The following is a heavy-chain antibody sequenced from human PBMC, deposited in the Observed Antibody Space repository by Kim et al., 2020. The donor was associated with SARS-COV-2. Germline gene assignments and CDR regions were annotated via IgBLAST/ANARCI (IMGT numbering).Heavy chain of an antibody. CDR3: AREGSGEGEGAFDI. CDR2: ISYDGSNK. J-gene: IGHJ3*02. V-gene: IGHV3-30*04. D-gene: IGHD3-16*01. Sequence: GGSLRLSCAASGFTFSSYAMHWVRQAPGKGLEWVAVISYDGSNKYYADSVKGRFTISRDNSKNTLYLQMNSLRAEDTAVYYCAREGSGEGEGAFDIWGQGTMVTVSS. CDR1: GFTFSSYA.